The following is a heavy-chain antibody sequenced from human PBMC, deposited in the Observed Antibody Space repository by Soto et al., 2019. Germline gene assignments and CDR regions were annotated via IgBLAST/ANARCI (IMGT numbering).Heavy chain of an antibody. Sequence: GASVKVSCKASGYTFTSYGISWVRQAPGQGLEWMGWISAYNGNTNYAQKLQGRVTMTTDTSTSTAYMELRSLRSDGTAVYYCARDRSVVVPAASWFDPWGQGTLVTVSS. V-gene: IGHV1-18*01. CDR2: ISAYNGNT. CDR3: ARDRSVVVPAASWFDP. D-gene: IGHD2-2*01. J-gene: IGHJ5*02. CDR1: GYTFTSYG.